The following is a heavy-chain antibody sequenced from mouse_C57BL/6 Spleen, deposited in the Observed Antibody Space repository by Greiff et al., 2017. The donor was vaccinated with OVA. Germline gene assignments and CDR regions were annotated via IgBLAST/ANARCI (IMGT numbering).Heavy chain of an antibody. CDR3: TKTANWSDY. Sequence: VQLQQSGAELVRPGASVTLSCKASGYTFTDYEMHWVKQTPVHGLEWIGAIAPETGGTDYNQKFKGRAILTADKSSSTAYMELRSLTTEDSAVYYCTKTANWSDYWGQGTTLTVSS. D-gene: IGHD4-1*01. CDR1: GYTFTDYE. V-gene: IGHV1-15*01. J-gene: IGHJ2*01. CDR2: IAPETGGT.